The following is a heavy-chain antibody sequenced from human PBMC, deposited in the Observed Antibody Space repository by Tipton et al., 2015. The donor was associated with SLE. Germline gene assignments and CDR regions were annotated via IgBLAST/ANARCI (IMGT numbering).Heavy chain of an antibody. CDR3: ARDFTAPKDY. CDR2: IKPDGRTI. D-gene: IGHD2-21*02. Sequence: SLRLSCAASGFTLNNDWMHWVRQAPGKGLVWVSRIKPDGRTINYADVVKGRFTISRDSAENTLYLQMNSLRAEDTAVYYCARDFTAPKDYWGQGTLVTVSS. J-gene: IGHJ4*02. CDR1: GFTLNNDW. V-gene: IGHV3-74*01.